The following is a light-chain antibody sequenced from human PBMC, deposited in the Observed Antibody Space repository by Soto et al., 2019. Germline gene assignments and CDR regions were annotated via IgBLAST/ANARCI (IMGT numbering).Light chain of an antibody. CDR1: QDITNY. Sequence: DIQMTQSPSSLSASVGDRVTITCQASQDITNYLNWYQQKPGRAPRLLLYDASSLETGVPSRFSRSESGTDFTLTISSRQPEDVATYYCQHYDHLPITFGQGKRLEIK. V-gene: IGKV1-33*01. J-gene: IGKJ5*01. CDR3: QHYDHLPIT. CDR2: DAS.